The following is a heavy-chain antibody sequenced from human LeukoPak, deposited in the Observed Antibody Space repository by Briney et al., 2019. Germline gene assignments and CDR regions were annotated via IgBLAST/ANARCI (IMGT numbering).Heavy chain of an antibody. CDR2: VNPSGGST. V-gene: IGHV1-46*01. CDR1: GGTFSSYA. D-gene: IGHD2-15*01. J-gene: IGHJ4*01. Sequence: ASVKVSCKASGGTFSSYAISWVRQAPGQGLEWMGFVNPSGGSTRSADNLKGRVTMTRDTSTSTVYMELNSLRSEDTAVYYCARVGGYCGSGTCYFDYWGQGTLVTVST. CDR3: ARVGGYCGSGTCYFDY.